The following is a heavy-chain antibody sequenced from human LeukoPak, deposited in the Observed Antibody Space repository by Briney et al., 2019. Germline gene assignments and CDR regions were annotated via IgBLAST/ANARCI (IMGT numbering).Heavy chain of an antibody. J-gene: IGHJ3*02. CDR1: GFTFSSYA. V-gene: IGHV3-30-3*01. CDR2: TSYDGSNK. CDR3: ARDTLWFGEYPGAFDI. D-gene: IGHD3-10*01. Sequence: GGSLRLSCAASGFTFSSYAMHWVRQAPGKGLEWVAVTSYDGSNKYYADSVKGRFTISRDNSKNTLYLQMNSLRAEDTAVYYCARDTLWFGEYPGAFDIWGQGTMVTVSS.